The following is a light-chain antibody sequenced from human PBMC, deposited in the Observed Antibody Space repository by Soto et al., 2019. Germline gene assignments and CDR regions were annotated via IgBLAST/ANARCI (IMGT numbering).Light chain of an antibody. Sequence: QSVLTQPPSVSGAPGQRVTISCTGSSSNIGAGYDVHWYHQLPGTAPKLLIYGNSNRPSGVPDRFSGSKSGTSASLAITGLQAEDEADYYCQSYDSSLSGLDVFGTGTKLTVL. V-gene: IGLV1-40*01. CDR3: QSYDSSLSGLDV. CDR1: SSNIGAGYD. J-gene: IGLJ1*01. CDR2: GNS.